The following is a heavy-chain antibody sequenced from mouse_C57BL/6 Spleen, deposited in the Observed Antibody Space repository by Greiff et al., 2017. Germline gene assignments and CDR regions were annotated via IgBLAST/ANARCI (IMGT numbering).Heavy chain of an antibody. J-gene: IGHJ1*03. CDR3: ARPPYYYGISSWYFDV. CDR1: GFTFSDYG. Sequence: EVQVVESGGGLVKPGGSLKLSCAASGFTFSDYGMHWVRQAPEKGLEWVAYISSGSSTLYYADTVKGRFTISRDHAKNTLFLQMTSLRSEDTAMXYCARPPYYYGISSWYFDVWGTGTTVTVSS. D-gene: IGHD1-1*01. CDR2: ISSGSSTL. V-gene: IGHV5-17*01.